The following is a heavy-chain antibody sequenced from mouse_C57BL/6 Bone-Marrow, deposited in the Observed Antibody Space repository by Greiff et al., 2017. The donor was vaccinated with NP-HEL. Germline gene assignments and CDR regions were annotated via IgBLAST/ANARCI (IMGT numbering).Heavy chain of an antibody. Sequence: EGQVQQSGAELVRPGASVKLSCTASGFNIKDDYMHWVKQRPEQGLEWIGWIDPENGDTEYASKFQGKATITADTSSNTAYLQLSSLTSEDTAVYYCTTWDDPYFDYWGQGTTLTVSS. J-gene: IGHJ2*01. CDR2: IDPENGDT. D-gene: IGHD4-1*01. CDR1: GFNIKDDY. V-gene: IGHV14-4*01. CDR3: TTWDDPYFDY.